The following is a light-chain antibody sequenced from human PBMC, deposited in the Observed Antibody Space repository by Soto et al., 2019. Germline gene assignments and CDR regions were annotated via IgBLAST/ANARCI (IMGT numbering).Light chain of an antibody. Sequence: EIVMTQSPATLSVSPGERATLSCRASQSINNNLAWYQQKPGQGPRLLIYGASSRATGIPARFSGSGSGTGFTLTISSLQSVDFAIYYCQQYNNWPLTFGGGTKVEIK. CDR1: QSINNN. CDR3: QQYNNWPLT. J-gene: IGKJ4*01. CDR2: GAS. V-gene: IGKV3-15*01.